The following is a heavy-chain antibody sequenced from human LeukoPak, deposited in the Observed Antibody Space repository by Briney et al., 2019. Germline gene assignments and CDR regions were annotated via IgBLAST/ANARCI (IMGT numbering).Heavy chain of an antibody. CDR3: TTADSSGRFLIDY. Sequence: GGSLRLSCAASGFTFSAYPMNWVRQAPGKGLEWVGRIKSKTDGGTADYAAPVKGRFTISRDDSKNTLYLQMNSLKTEDTAVYYCTTADSSGRFLIDYWGQGTLVTVSS. J-gene: IGHJ4*02. D-gene: IGHD3-22*01. CDR1: GFTFSAYP. V-gene: IGHV3-15*07. CDR2: IKSKTDGGTA.